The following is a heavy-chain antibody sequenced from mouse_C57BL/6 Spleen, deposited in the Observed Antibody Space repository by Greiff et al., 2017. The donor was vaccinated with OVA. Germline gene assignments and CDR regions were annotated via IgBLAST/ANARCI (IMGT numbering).Heavy chain of an antibody. CDR2: INPSNGGT. D-gene: IGHD2-3*01. CDR3: ARGIYDGYYPLAY. V-gene: IGHV1-53*01. Sequence: VQLQQPGTELVKPGASVTLSCKASGYTFTSYWMHWVKQRPGQGLEWIGNINPSNGGTNYNEKFKSKATLTVDKSSSTAYMQLSSLTSEDSAVYYCARGIYDGYYPLAYWGQGTLVTVSA. J-gene: IGHJ3*01. CDR1: GYTFTSYW.